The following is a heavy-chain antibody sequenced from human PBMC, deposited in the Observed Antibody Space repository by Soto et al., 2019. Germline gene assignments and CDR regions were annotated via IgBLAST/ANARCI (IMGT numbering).Heavy chain of an antibody. CDR1: GGSISSYY. Sequence: SETLSLTCTVSGGSISSYYWSWIRQPPGKGLEWIGYIYYSGSINYNPSLKSRVTIPVDTSKNQFSLKLSSVTAADTAVYYCARGGYGDDYFDYWGQGTLVTVSS. D-gene: IGHD4-17*01. V-gene: IGHV4-59*01. J-gene: IGHJ4*02. CDR3: ARGGYGDDYFDY. CDR2: IYYSGSI.